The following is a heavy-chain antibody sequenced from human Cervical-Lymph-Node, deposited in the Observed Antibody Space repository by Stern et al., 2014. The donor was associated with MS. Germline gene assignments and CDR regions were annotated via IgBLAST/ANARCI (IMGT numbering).Heavy chain of an antibody. J-gene: IGHJ3*02. Sequence: MQLVESGGGVVQPGGSLKLSCAASKFTFSRYGMHWVRQAPGKGLEWVAVISDGGNAKYYVDSVKGRFSISRDNSERRLYLQMSSLRPEDTAVYFCAKDSHIEAPSRTSTSFDMLGQGTLVTVSS. D-gene: IGHD2-21*01. V-gene: IGHV3-30*18. CDR1: KFTFSRYG. CDR2: ISDGGNAK. CDR3: AKDSHIEAPSRTSTSFDM.